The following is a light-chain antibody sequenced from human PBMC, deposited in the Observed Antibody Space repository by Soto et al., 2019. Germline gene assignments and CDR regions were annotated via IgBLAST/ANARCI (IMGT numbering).Light chain of an antibody. CDR2: RTS. CDR3: QQRHNWPIT. Sequence: EVVLTQSPGTLSLSPGERATLSCRASESVSSSFLTWYQQKPGQAPRLLIYRTSNRVTGIPDRFSGSGSGTDFTLTISGLEPADLGVYYCQQRHNWPITFGQGTRLEIK. CDR1: ESVSSSF. J-gene: IGKJ5*01. V-gene: IGKV3D-20*02.